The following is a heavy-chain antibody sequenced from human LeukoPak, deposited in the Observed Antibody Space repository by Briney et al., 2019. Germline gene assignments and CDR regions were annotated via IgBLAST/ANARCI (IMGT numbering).Heavy chain of an antibody. Sequence: ASVKVSCKASGYTFTSYYIFWVRQAPGQGLEWMGIINPRTGSTSYSQKFQGRVTMTRDMSTSTVYMELSSLRSEDTAVYYCAIPFLEEGGYEMGSFDYWGQGTLVTVSS. J-gene: IGHJ4*02. CDR3: AIPFLEEGGYEMGSFDY. D-gene: IGHD5-12*01. V-gene: IGHV1-46*01. CDR2: INPRTGST. CDR1: GYTFTSYY.